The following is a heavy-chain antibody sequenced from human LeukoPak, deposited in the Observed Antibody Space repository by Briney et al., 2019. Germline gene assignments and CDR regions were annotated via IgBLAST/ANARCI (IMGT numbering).Heavy chain of an antibody. J-gene: IGHJ4*02. CDR1: VYTFTRYD. Sequence: ASVTVSFKASVYTFTRYDINWVRQATGQGREGMGWMNPNGGNTGCAQKLRGRATITPNTSISTAYMYLSSLRYEGTAVYFCARGRTTVDPDDYWGKGTLVTVSS. D-gene: IGHD4-23*01. V-gene: IGHV1-8*01. CDR2: MNPNGGNT. CDR3: ARGRTTVDPDDY.